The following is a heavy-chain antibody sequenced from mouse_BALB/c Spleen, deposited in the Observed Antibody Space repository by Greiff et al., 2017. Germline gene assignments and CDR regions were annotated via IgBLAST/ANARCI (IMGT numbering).Heavy chain of an antibody. V-gene: IGHV10-1*02. CDR3: VRPEAYYGNFAY. D-gene: IGHD2-10*01. J-gene: IGHJ3*01. CDR1: GFTFNTYA. Sequence: EVQVVESGGGLVQPKGSLKLSCAASGFTFNTYAMNWVRQAPGKGLEWVARIRSKSNNYATYYADSVKDRFTISRDDSQSMLYLQMNNLKTEDTAMYYCVRPEAYYGNFAYWGQGTLVTVSA. CDR2: IRSKSNNYAT.